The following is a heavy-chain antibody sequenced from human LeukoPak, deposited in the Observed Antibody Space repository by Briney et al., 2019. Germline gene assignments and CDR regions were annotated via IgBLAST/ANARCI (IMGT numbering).Heavy chain of an antibody. Sequence: GGSLRLSCAASGFTFSSYAMSWVRQAPGKGLEWVSAISGSGGSTYYADSVKGRFTISRDNSKNTLYLQMNSPRAEDTAVYYCAKDRSGGGYSGYDLVFDYWGQGTLVTVSS. V-gene: IGHV3-23*01. CDR1: GFTFSSYA. D-gene: IGHD5-12*01. CDR2: ISGSGGST. J-gene: IGHJ4*02. CDR3: AKDRSGGGYSGYDLVFDY.